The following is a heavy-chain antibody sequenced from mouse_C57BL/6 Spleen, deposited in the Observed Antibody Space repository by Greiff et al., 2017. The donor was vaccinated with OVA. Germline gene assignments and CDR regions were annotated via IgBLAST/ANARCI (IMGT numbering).Heavy chain of an antibody. CDR3: ARGRTGAWYFDV. J-gene: IGHJ1*03. CDR1: GYSFTGYY. CDR2: INPSTGGT. Sequence: VQLQQSGPELVKPGASVKISCKASGYSFTGYYMNWVKQSPEKSLEWIGEINPSTGGTTYNQKFKAKATLTVDKSSSTAYMQLKSLTSEDSAVYYCARGRTGAWYFDVWGTGTTVTVSS. D-gene: IGHD4-1*01. V-gene: IGHV1-42*01.